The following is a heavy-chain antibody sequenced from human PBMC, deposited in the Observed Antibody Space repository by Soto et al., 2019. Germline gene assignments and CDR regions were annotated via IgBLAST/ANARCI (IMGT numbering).Heavy chain of an antibody. CDR1: GYRFTSYW. Sequence: GASLKISCECSGYRFTSYWISWVPQMPGKGLEWMGRIDPSDSYTNYSPSFQGHVTISADKSISTAYLQWSSLKASDTAMYYCARRGIQSGEGWIRQSYGEFDSWGQGTM. CDR3: ARRGIQSGEGWIRQSYGEFDS. CDR2: IDPSDSYT. J-gene: IGHJ3*02. D-gene: IGHD5-18*01. V-gene: IGHV5-10-1*01.